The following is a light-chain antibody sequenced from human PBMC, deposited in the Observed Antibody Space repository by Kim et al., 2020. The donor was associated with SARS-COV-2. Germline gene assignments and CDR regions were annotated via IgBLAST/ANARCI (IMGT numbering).Light chain of an antibody. CDR1: QYVNSNY. J-gene: IGKJ5*01. Sequence: LSPGERAPLSCRASQYVNSNYLAWSQHKPGQAPRLLIYGASSRATGVPDRFSGSGSGTDFTLTIARLEPEDFAVYYCQQYGDLVTFGQGTRLEIK. CDR3: QQYGDLVT. V-gene: IGKV3-20*01. CDR2: GAS.